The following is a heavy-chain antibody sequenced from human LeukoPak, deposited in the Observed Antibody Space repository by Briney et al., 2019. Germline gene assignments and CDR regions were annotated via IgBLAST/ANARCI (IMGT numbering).Heavy chain of an antibody. CDR1: GGSFSGYY. D-gene: IGHD4-23*01. CDR3: ARAAHYGGRNWFDP. CDR2: IYYSGST. J-gene: IGHJ5*02. V-gene: IGHV4-59*01. Sequence: SETLSLTCAVYGGSFSGYYWSWIRQPPGKGLEWIGYIYYSGSTNYNPSLKSRVTISVDTSKNQFSLKLSSVTAADTAVYYCARAAHYGGRNWFDPWGQGTLVTVSS.